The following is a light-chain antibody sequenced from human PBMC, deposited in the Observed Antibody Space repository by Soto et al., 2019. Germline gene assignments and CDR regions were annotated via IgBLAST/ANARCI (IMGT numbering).Light chain of an antibody. CDR3: QSYDTNLSGSL. CDR2: ANV. CDR1: SSNIGAGFD. Sequence: QSVLTQPPSVSGAPGQRVTISCAGSSSNIGAGFDVHWYQQLPGTAPKLLIYANVNRPSGVPDRFSGSKSGTSASLAITGRQAEDEADYYCQSYDTNLSGSLFGGGTKVTVL. J-gene: IGLJ3*02. V-gene: IGLV1-40*01.